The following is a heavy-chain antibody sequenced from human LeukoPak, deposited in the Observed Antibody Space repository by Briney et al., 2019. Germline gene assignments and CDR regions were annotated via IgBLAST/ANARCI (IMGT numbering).Heavy chain of an antibody. CDR2: IWYDGSNK. CDR3: ARGLFNYDNSGLNY. Sequence: GGSLRLSCVASGFTFSNAWMNWVRQAPGKGLEWVTNIWYDGSNKYYADSVKGRFTISRDNSKNTLYLQMDSLRAEDTAVYYCARGLFNYDNSGLNYWGQGTPVTVTS. V-gene: IGHV3-33*08. J-gene: IGHJ4*02. D-gene: IGHD3-22*01. CDR1: GFTFSNAW.